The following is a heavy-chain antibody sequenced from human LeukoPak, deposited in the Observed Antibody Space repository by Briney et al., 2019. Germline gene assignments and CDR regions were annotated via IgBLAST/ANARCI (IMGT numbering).Heavy chain of an antibody. V-gene: IGHV1-24*01. CDR3: ATDLPTSYDFWSGAGGV. J-gene: IGHJ6*04. D-gene: IGHD3-3*01. CDR2: FDPEDGET. CDR1: GDTLTELS. Sequence: ASVKVSCKVSGDTLTELSMHWVRQAPGKGGEWRGGFDPEDGETIDAQKFQGRVTMTEDTSTDTAYMELSSLRSEDTAVYYCATDLPTSYDFWSGAGGVWGKGTTVTLSS.